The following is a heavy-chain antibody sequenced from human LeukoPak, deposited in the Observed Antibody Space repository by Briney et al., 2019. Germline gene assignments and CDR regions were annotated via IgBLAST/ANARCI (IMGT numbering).Heavy chain of an antibody. D-gene: IGHD2-21*02. J-gene: IGHJ4*02. V-gene: IGHV3-64*01. CDR1: GFTFSSYA. CDR3: AKDKKSGDRNYGDFDF. CDR2: ISSNGGST. Sequence: GGSLRLSCAASGFTFSSYAMHWVRQAPGKGLEYVSAISSNGGSTYYANSVKGRFTISRDNSKNTLYLQMGSLRAEDTAIYYCAKDKKSGDRNYGDFDFWGQGNLVTVSS.